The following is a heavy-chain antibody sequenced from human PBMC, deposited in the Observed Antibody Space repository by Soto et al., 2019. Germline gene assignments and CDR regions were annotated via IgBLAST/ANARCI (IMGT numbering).Heavy chain of an antibody. V-gene: IGHV3-48*03. J-gene: IGHJ5*02. D-gene: IGHD6-19*01. CDR3: ARARGGMSKQWRVGWFGP. CDR1: GFTFSSYE. Sequence: EVQLVESGGGLVQPGGSLRLSCAASGFTFSSYEMNWVRQAPGRGLEWVSYISSSGSTIYYADSVKGRFTISRDNAKNTLYLQMNRLGAQDTAVYYCARARGGMSKQWRVGWFGPWGQGALVTVSS. CDR2: ISSSGSTI.